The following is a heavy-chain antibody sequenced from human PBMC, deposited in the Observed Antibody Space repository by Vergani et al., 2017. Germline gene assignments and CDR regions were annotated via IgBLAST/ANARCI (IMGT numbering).Heavy chain of an antibody. V-gene: IGHV1-69*18. J-gene: IGHJ6*02. D-gene: IGHD4-17*01. CDR3: ARYDAGGIQDYGDATRYYYYGMDV. CDR2: IIPIFGKA. Sequence: QVQLVQSGAEVKKPGSSVKVSCKASGGTFSSYAISWVRQAPGQGLEWMGRIIPIFGKANYAQKFQGRVTITADESTSTAYMALSSLRSEDTAVYYCARYDAGGIQDYGDATRYYYYGMDVWGQGTTVTVSS. CDR1: GGTFSSYA.